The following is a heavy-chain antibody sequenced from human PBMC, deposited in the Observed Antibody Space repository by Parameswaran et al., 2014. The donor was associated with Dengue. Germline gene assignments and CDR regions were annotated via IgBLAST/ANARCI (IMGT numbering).Heavy chain of an antibody. CDR2: INTDGSSA. CDR3: ARDRELCAGVSCYFYGMGR. Sequence: WIRQPPGKGLVWVSRINTDGSSATYADSVKGRFTISRDNGKNTLYLQMNSLRVEDTAVYYCARDRELCAGVSCYFYGMGRLGPRDHGHRLL. V-gene: IGHV3-74*03. D-gene: IGHD2-21*01. J-gene: IGHJ6*02.